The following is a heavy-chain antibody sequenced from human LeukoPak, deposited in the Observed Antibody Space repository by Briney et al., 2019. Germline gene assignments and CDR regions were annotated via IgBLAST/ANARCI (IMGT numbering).Heavy chain of an antibody. D-gene: IGHD1-26*01. Sequence: ASVKVSCTASGYTFTSSDINWVRQATGQGLEWMGWMNPNSGNTGYAQKFQGRVTMTRNTSISTAYMELSSLRSEDTAVYYCARKYSGSYCKERSFDYWGQGTLVTVSS. CDR2: MNPNSGNT. V-gene: IGHV1-8*01. CDR1: GYTFTSSD. J-gene: IGHJ4*02. CDR3: ARKYSGSYCKERSFDY.